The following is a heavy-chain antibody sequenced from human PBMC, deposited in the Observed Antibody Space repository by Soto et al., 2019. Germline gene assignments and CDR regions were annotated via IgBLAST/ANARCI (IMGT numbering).Heavy chain of an antibody. CDR3: ARLTIGHCSSTSCFDY. Sequence: GESLKISCKGSGYSFTSYWISWVRQMPGKGLEWMGRIDPSDSYTNYSPSFQGHVTISADKSISTAYLQWSSLKASDTAMYYCARLTIGHCSSTSCFDYWGRGTLVTVSS. V-gene: IGHV5-10-1*01. D-gene: IGHD2-2*01. J-gene: IGHJ4*02. CDR1: GYSFTSYW. CDR2: IDPSDSYT.